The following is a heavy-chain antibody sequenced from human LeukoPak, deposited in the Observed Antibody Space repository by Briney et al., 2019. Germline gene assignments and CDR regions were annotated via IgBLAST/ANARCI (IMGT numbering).Heavy chain of an antibody. Sequence: GGSLRLSCAASGLIFSNNYMSWVRQAPGKGLEWVSYISPSSSTIHYTDSLKGRFTISRDNAHNSLYLQMNSVRAEDTAVYYCTTFNWSWGQGTLVIVSS. CDR3: TTFNWS. J-gene: IGHJ5*02. D-gene: IGHD1-1*01. CDR2: ISPSSSTI. CDR1: GLIFSNNY. V-gene: IGHV3-48*01.